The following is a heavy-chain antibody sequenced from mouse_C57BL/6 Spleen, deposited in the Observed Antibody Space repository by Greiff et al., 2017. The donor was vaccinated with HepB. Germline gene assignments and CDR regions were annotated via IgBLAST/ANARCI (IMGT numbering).Heavy chain of an antibody. V-gene: IGHV5-17*01. Sequence: EVQLVESGGGLVKPGGSLKLSCAASGFTFSDYGMHWVRQAPEKGLEWVAYISSGSSTIYYADTVKGRFTISRDNAKNTLFLQMTSLRSEDTAMYYCARRATYYAMDDWGQGTSVTVSS. J-gene: IGHJ4*01. CDR1: GFTFSDYG. D-gene: IGHD3-1*01. CDR2: ISSGSSTI. CDR3: ARRATYYAMDD.